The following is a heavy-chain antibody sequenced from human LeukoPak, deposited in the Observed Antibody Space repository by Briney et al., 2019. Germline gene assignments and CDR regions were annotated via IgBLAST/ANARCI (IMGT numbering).Heavy chain of an antibody. CDR2: INPEETTI. Sequence: GGSLRLSCAASGFVFSKYWMHWVRQAPGKGLVWVSRINPEETTINYADSVKGRFTISRDNARNTLYLQMDSLRVEDVGIYYCVRGGLEPFDYWGQGTLVSVSS. CDR3: VRGGLEPFDY. J-gene: IGHJ4*02. V-gene: IGHV3-74*01. D-gene: IGHD1-1*01. CDR1: GFVFSKYW.